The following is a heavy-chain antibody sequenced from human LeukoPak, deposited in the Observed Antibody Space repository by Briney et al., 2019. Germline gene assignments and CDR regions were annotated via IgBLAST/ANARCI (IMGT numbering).Heavy chain of an antibody. D-gene: IGHD3-22*01. J-gene: IGHJ4*02. CDR3: ARVLHNRNYDGSTYYGY. CDR1: GFTFSSYE. CDR2: ISSSGSTI. V-gene: IGHV3-48*03. Sequence: PGGSLRLSCAASGFTFSSYEMNWVRQAPGKGLEWVSYISSSGSTIYYADSVKGRFTISRDNAKNSLYLQMNSLRAEDTAVYYCARVLHNRNYDGSTYYGYWGQGTLVTVSS.